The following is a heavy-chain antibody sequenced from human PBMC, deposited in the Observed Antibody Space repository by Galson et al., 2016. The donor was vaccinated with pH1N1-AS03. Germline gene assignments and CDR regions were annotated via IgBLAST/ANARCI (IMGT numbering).Heavy chain of an antibody. CDR2: INQDGSKQ. CDR3: ARAPVVAGAPDYNYGMDV. CDR1: GFTFSTNW. V-gene: IGHV3-7*01. D-gene: IGHD2-2*01. Sequence: SLRLSCAASGFTFSTNWMSWVRQAPGKGLEWVANINQDGSKQYYVDSVKGRFTISRDNAKKSLYLQMNSLRAEDTAVYYCARAPVVAGAPDYNYGMDVWGQGTTVTVSS. J-gene: IGHJ6*02.